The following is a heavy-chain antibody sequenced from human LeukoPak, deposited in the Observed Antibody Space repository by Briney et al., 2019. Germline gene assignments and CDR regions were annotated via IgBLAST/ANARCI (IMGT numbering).Heavy chain of an antibody. Sequence: SETLSLTCTVSGGSLSTYFWTWIRQPAGKGLEWIGRIYASGGTTHTPSLKSRVTMSVDTSKSQSSLKLSSVTAADTAVYYCARAVYDTSGYYIDYWGQGTLVTVSS. D-gene: IGHD3-22*01. CDR3: ARAVYDTSGYYIDY. CDR2: IYASGGT. J-gene: IGHJ4*02. V-gene: IGHV4-4*07. CDR1: GGSLSTYF.